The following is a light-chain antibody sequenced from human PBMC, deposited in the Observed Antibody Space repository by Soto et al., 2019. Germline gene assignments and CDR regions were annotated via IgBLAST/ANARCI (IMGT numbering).Light chain of an antibody. CDR2: GAS. V-gene: IGKV3-11*01. CDR3: QRRSNWPSLT. Sequence: DIVMTQSPGTLSLSPGERATLSCRASQSISSNYLAWYQQKPGQSPRLLIYGASNRATGIPARFSGSGSETDFTLTISSLEPEDSAVYYCQRRSNWPSLTFGGGTKVDIK. J-gene: IGKJ4*01. CDR1: QSISSN.